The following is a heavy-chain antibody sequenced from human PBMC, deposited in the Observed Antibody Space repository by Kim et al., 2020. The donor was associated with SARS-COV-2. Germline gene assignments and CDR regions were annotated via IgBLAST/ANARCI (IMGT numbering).Heavy chain of an antibody. J-gene: IGHJ4*02. CDR2: NP. CDR3: ARDLFHTGFDY. D-gene: IGHD2-21*01. V-gene: IGHV1-3*01. Sequence: NPKFSQQFQSRVTVTRDTSANTASRELSSLGSEDTAVYYCARDLFHTGFDYWGQGTLVAVSS.